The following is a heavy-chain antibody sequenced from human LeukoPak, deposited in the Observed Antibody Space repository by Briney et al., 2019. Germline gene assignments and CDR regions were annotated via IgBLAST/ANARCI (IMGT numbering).Heavy chain of an antibody. J-gene: IGHJ4*02. D-gene: IGHD5-24*01. V-gene: IGHV3-74*01. CDR1: GFTFSSYW. CDR2: IDRDGSRI. CDR3: ARVEWDGYNWVDFDY. Sequence: PGGSLRLSCAVSGFTFSSYWMHWVRQAPGKGLVWVSRIDRDGSRINYADSVKGRFTISRDNGKNTLFLQMNSLRAEDTAVYYCARVEWDGYNWVDFDYWGQGTLVTVSS.